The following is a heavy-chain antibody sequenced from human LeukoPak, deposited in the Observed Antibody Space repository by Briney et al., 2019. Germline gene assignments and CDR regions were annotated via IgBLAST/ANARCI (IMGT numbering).Heavy chain of an antibody. Sequence: KASQTLSLTCTVSGGSISSGGYYWSWIRQHPGKGLEWIGYIYYSGSTYYNPSLKSRATISVDTSKNQFSLKLSSVTAADTAVYYCAATPATSRVYYYYGMDVWGQGTTVTVSS. D-gene: IGHD1-26*01. CDR3: AATPATSRVYYYYGMDV. J-gene: IGHJ6*02. V-gene: IGHV4-31*03. CDR1: GGSISSGGYY. CDR2: IYYSGST.